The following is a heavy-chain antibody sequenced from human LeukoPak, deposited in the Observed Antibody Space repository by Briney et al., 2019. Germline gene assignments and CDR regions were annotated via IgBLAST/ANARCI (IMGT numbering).Heavy chain of an antibody. CDR2: IYYSGST. Sequence: SETLSLTCTVSGGSISSYYWSWIRQPPGKGLEWIGYIYYSGSTNYNPSLKSRVTISVDTSKNQFSLKLSSVTAADTAVYYCARSAPYSIPGLLRRVYFDYWGQGTLVTVSS. CDR1: GGSISSYY. V-gene: IGHV4-59*12. D-gene: IGHD6-13*01. CDR3: ARSAPYSIPGLLRRVYFDY. J-gene: IGHJ4*02.